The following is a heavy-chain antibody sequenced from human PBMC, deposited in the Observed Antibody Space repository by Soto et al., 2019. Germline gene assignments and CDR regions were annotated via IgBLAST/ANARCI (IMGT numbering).Heavy chain of an antibody. D-gene: IGHD6-19*01. J-gene: IGHJ4*02. Sequence: QVQLQESGPGLVKPSGTLSLSCAVSGGSISSSNWWSWVRQPPGKGLEWIGEIYHSGSTNYNPSLKSRVTISVDKAKNQFSLKLSSVTAADTAVYYGARCPQNVGSGWTPIDYWGQGTLVTVSS. CDR1: GGSISSSNW. CDR3: ARCPQNVGSGWTPIDY. CDR2: IYHSGST. V-gene: IGHV4-4*02.